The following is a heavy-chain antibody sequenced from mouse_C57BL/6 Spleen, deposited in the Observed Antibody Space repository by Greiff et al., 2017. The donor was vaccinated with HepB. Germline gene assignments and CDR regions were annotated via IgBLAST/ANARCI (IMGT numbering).Heavy chain of an antibody. V-gene: IGHV1-55*01. Sequence: VQLQQSGAELVKPGASVKMSCKASGYTFTSYWITWVKQRPGQGLEWIGDIYPGSGSTNYNEKFKSKATLTVDTSSSTAYMQLSSLTSEDSAVYYCASTVVATRGYFGVWGTGTTVTVSS. CDR2: IYPGSGST. J-gene: IGHJ1*03. D-gene: IGHD1-1*01. CDR3: ASTVVATRGYFGV. CDR1: GYTFTSYW.